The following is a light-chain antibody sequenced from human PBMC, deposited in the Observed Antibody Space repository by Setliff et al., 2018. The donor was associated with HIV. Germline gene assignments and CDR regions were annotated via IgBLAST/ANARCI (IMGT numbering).Light chain of an antibody. CDR3: YSYATRSYV. CDR1: SSDVGAYNH. V-gene: IGLV2-11*01. Sequence: QSVLTQPRSVSGSLGQSVAISCSGSSSDVGAYNHVSWYQQYPGKAPTLIIHDVYQRPSGVPDRFSGSKSGNTASLTISGLRAEDEADYYCYSYATRSYVFGTGTKATVL. J-gene: IGLJ1*01. CDR2: DVY.